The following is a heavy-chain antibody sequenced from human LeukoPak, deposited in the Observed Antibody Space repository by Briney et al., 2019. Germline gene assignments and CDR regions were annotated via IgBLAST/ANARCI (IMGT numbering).Heavy chain of an antibody. Sequence: SETLSLTCAAYGGSFSGYYWSWIRQPPGKGLEWIGEINHSGSTNYNPSLKSRVTISVDTSKNQFSLKLSSVTAADTAVYYCARGMPRGKYYFDYWGQGTLVTVSS. CDR3: ARGMPRGKYYFDY. V-gene: IGHV4-34*01. D-gene: IGHD2-2*01. CDR1: GGSFSGYY. CDR2: INHSGST. J-gene: IGHJ4*02.